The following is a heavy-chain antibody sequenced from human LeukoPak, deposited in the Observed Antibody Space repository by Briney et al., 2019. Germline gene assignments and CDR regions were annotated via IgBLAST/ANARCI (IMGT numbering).Heavy chain of an antibody. J-gene: IGHJ4*02. CDR1: GFTFSFYG. Sequence: QPGGSLRLSCATSGFTFSFYGMHWVRQAPGKGLEWVAFIQYDGSYKFYADSVQGRFSISRDNPKNTLFLQMNSLRAEDTAVYYCAKTSDQLLYSKFDFWGQGALVTVSS. D-gene: IGHD2-15*01. V-gene: IGHV3-30*02. CDR2: IQYDGSYK. CDR3: AKTSDQLLYSKFDF.